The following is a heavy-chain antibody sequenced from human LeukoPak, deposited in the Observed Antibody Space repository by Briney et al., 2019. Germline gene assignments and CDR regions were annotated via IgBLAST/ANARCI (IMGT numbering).Heavy chain of an antibody. CDR1: GFTFSSYG. Sequence: SGGSLRLSCAVSGFTFSSYGMHWVRQAPGKGLEWVAFIRYDGSNKYYADSVKGRFTISRDNSKNTLYLQMNSLRADDTAVYYCAKRRHDYGDYYYMDVWGKGTTVTVSS. CDR3: AKRRHDYGDYYYMDV. D-gene: IGHD4-17*01. CDR2: IRYDGSNK. V-gene: IGHV3-30*02. J-gene: IGHJ6*03.